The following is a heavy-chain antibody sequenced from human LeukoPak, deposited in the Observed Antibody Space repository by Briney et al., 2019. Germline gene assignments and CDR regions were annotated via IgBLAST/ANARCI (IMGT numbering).Heavy chain of an antibody. Sequence: SETLSLTCAVYDGSFSGYYWTWIRQPPGKGLEWIGEINHSGSTNYNPSLKSRVTISVDTSKNQFSLKLTSVTAAGTAVYYCARVHGYYDILTGYYRYYFDYWGQGTLVTVSS. J-gene: IGHJ4*02. D-gene: IGHD3-9*01. CDR2: INHSGST. CDR1: DGSFSGYY. CDR3: ARVHGYYDILTGYYRYYFDY. V-gene: IGHV4-34*01.